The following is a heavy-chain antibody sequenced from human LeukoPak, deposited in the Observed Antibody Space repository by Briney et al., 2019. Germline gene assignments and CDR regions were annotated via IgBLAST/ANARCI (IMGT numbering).Heavy chain of an antibody. CDR1: GFTFSSYG. J-gene: IGHJ4*02. Sequence: GGSLRLSCAASGFTFSSYGMHWVRQAPGKGLEWVSAISGSGGSTYYADSVKGRFTISRDNSKNTLYLQMNSLRAEDTAVYYCAKDDDYGDYAAYWGQGTLVTVSS. V-gene: IGHV3-23*01. CDR2: ISGSGGST. D-gene: IGHD4-17*01. CDR3: AKDDDYGDYAAY.